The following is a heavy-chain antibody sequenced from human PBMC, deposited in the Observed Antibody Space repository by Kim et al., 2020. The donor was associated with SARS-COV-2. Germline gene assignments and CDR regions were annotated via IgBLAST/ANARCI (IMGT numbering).Heavy chain of an antibody. V-gene: IGHV3-30*02. D-gene: IGHD3-22*01. CDR3: AKTLSYYYDSSGHDAFDI. J-gene: IGHJ3*02. Sequence: RGRLTITRDNSKNTLYLQMNSLRAEDTAVYYCAKTLSYYYDSSGHDAFDIWGQGTMVTVSS.